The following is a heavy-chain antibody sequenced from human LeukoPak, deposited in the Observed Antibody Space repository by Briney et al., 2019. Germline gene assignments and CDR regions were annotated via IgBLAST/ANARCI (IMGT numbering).Heavy chain of an antibody. V-gene: IGHV3-30*04. J-gene: IGHJ4*02. CDR1: GFTFSSYA. CDR3: VRDGSSWGNFDY. CDR2: ISYDGSNK. D-gene: IGHD7-27*01. Sequence: GGSLRLSCAASGFTFSSYAMHWVRQAPGKGLEWVAVISYDGSNKKYADSVKGRFTISRDNAKNPLYLQMNSLRTEDTAVYYCVRDGSSWGNFDYWGQGTLVSVSS.